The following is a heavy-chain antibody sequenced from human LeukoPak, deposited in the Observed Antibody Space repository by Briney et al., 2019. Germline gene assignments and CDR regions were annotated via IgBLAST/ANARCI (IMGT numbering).Heavy chain of an antibody. D-gene: IGHD2-2*01. J-gene: IGHJ4*02. Sequence: GGSLRLSCAASGFTFRDYYMSWIRQADPRKGLEWVAYTSNSGGTIHYADSVKGRFTVSRDNARNLLYLQMNSLRAEDTAVYYCTTVNHYALEYWGQGTLVAVSS. V-gene: IGHV3-11*01. CDR1: GFTFRDYY. CDR2: TSNSGGTI. CDR3: TTVNHYALEY.